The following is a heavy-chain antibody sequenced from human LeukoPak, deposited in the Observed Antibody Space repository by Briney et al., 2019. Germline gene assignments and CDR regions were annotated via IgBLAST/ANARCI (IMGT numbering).Heavy chain of an antibody. CDR1: GFTFSYSC. CDR3: ARRFRGYYSYYFDY. Sequence: GGSLRLSCAALGFTFSYSCMSWVRQAPGKGLEWVANIKQDGSEKYYVGSVKGRFTISRDNTKNSLYLQMNSLRAEDTAVYYCARRFRGYYSYYFDYWGQGTLVTVSS. CDR2: IKQDGSEK. D-gene: IGHD3-22*01. V-gene: IGHV3-7*05. J-gene: IGHJ4*02.